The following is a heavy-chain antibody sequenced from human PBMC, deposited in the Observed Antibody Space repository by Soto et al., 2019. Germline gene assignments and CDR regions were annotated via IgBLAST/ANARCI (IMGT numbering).Heavy chain of an antibody. D-gene: IGHD3-10*01. CDR1: GFTFSTYG. CDR3: ARGRIRGLIMDGFDP. V-gene: IGHV3-48*01. Sequence: EEQLVESGGGLVQPGGSLRLSCAGSGFTFSTYGMNWVRQAPGKGLEWISYISGSGNTKYYADSVKGRFTISRDNAKNSLNLQMNSLRAEDTAVYYCARGRIRGLIMDGFDPWGQGPQVTVSS. CDR2: ISGSGNTK. J-gene: IGHJ5*02.